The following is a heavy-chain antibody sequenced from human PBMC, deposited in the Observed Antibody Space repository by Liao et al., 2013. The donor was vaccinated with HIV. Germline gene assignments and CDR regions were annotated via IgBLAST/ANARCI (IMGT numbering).Heavy chain of an antibody. CDR3: ARAIMGYSSSAEDYYYYYMDV. J-gene: IGHJ6*03. CDR2: IYYSGST. V-gene: IGHV4-59*01. CDR1: GGSISSYY. Sequence: QVQLQESGPGLVKPSETLSLTCTVSGGSISSYYWSWVRQPPGKGLEWIGYIYYSGSTNSNPSLKSRVTISVDTSKNQFSLKLSSVTAADTAVYYCARAIMGYSSSAEDYYYYYMDVWGKGTTVTVSS. D-gene: IGHD6-6*01.